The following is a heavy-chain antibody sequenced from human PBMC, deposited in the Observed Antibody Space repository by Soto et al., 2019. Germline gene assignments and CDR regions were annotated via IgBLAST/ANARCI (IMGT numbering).Heavy chain of an antibody. CDR2: IYHSGST. J-gene: IGHJ3*02. V-gene: IGHV4-30-2*01. D-gene: IGHD3-9*01. Sequence: PSETLSLTCAVSGGSISSGGYSWSWTRQPPGKGLEWIGYIYHSGSTYYNPSLKSRVTISVDRSKNQFSLKLSSVTAADTAVYYCARALILTGYYIHDAFDIWGQGTMVT. CDR1: GGSISSGGYS. CDR3: ARALILTGYYIHDAFDI.